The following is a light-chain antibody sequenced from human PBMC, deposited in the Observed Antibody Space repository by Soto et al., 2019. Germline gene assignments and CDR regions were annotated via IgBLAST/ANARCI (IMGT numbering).Light chain of an antibody. CDR1: SSDIGAGYR. CDR3: QSYDSTLSARYV. J-gene: IGLJ1*01. CDR2: DNT. Sequence: QSVLTQPPSVSGAPGERVTISCTGSSSDIGAGYRVRWYQQVPGTAPKLLIYDNTNRPSGVPARFSGSKSGTSASLAISGLQAEDEADYYCQSYDSTLSARYVFGTGTKLTVL. V-gene: IGLV1-40*01.